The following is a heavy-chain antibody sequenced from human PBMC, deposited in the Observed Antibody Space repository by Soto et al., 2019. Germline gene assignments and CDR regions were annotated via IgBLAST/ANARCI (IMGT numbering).Heavy chain of an antibody. D-gene: IGHD3-10*01. CDR2: GYYSGST. V-gene: IGHV4-59*11. CDR1: GTSMSGHF. Sequence: QVQLQESGPGLVKASETLSLTCTVSGTSMSGHFWSWMRQPPGKGLEWIGYGYYSGSTLYNPSLKNRVTISLDTSKNHFSLRLNSVTSADTAVYYCARGVYLSLVRTGWFDPWGQGTLVTVSS. J-gene: IGHJ5*02. CDR3: ARGVYLSLVRTGWFDP.